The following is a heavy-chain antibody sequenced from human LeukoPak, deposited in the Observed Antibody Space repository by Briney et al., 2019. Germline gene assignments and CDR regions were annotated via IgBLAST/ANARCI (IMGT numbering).Heavy chain of an antibody. V-gene: IGHV3-21*01. Sequence: GGSLRLSCAASGFTFRSYSMKWVRQAPGKGLEWVSSISSSSRYIYYADSVKGRFTISRDNAKNSLYLQMNSLRAEDTAVYYCVRDGELGTSFDCWGQGMLVTVSS. CDR2: ISSSSRYI. CDR3: VRDGELGTSFDC. D-gene: IGHD1-7*01. CDR1: GFTFRSYS. J-gene: IGHJ4*02.